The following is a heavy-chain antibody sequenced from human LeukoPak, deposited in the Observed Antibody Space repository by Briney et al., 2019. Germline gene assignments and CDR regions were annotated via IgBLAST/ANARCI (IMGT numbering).Heavy chain of an antibody. V-gene: IGHV1-2*02. Sequence: ASVKVSCKASGYTFTDYYMHWVRQAPGQRLEWMGWINPNSGATKYAQKFQGRVTMTRDTSISTACMELSRLTSDDTAVYYCARGEYVISGYRNDAFDIWGQGTMVTVSS. J-gene: IGHJ3*02. D-gene: IGHD3-22*01. CDR3: ARGEYVISGYRNDAFDI. CDR1: GYTFTDYY. CDR2: INPNSGAT.